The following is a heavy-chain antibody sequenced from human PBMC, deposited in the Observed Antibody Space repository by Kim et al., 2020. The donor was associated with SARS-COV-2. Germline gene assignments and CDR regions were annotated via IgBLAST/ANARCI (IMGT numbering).Heavy chain of an antibody. J-gene: IGHJ4*02. Sequence: DDAMKGRFTITRDNPKTTPYLQMNSLRAEDTAVYYCAKLYSSGWYYFDYWGQGTLVTVSS. CDR3: AKLYSSGWYYFDY. V-gene: IGHV3-23*01. D-gene: IGHD6-19*01.